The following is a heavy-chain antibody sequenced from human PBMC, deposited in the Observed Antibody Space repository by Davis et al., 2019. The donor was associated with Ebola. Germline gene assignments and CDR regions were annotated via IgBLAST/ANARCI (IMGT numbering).Heavy chain of an antibody. Sequence: PSETLSLTCTVSGGSVSSGSYYWSWIRQPPGKGLEWIGYIYYSGSTNYNPSLKSRVTISVHTSKNQFSLKLSSVTAADTAVYYCARDKSIAAPNYYYGMDVWGQGTTVTVSS. CDR1: GGSVSSGSYY. J-gene: IGHJ6*02. V-gene: IGHV4-61*01. CDR3: ARDKSIAAPNYYYGMDV. CDR2: IYYSGST. D-gene: IGHD6-6*01.